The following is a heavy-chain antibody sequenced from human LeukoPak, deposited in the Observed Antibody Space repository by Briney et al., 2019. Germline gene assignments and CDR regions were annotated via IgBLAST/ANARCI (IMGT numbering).Heavy chain of an antibody. CDR2: IYYSGST. V-gene: IGHV4-59*01. CDR3: ARVMRYGDYSRWFDP. J-gene: IGHJ5*02. Sequence: PSETLSLTCTVSGGSISSYYWSWIRQPPGKGLEWIGYIYYSGSTNYNPSLKSRVTISVDTSKNQFSLKLSSVTAADTAVYYWARVMRYGDYSRWFDPWGQGTLVTVSS. CDR1: GGSISSYY. D-gene: IGHD4-17*01.